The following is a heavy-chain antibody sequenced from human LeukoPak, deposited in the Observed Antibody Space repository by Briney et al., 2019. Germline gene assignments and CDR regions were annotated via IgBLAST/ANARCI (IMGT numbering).Heavy chain of an antibody. Sequence: GGSLRLSCAASGFTFSSYEMNWVRQAPGKGLEWVSYISSSGSTIYYADSVKGRFTISRDNAKNSLYLQMNSLRAEDTAVYYCVRESRRYQLPGLNDYYYMDVWGKGATVTVSS. V-gene: IGHV3-48*03. CDR1: GFTFSSYE. CDR2: ISSSGSTI. D-gene: IGHD2-2*01. CDR3: VRESRRYQLPGLNDYYYMDV. J-gene: IGHJ6*03.